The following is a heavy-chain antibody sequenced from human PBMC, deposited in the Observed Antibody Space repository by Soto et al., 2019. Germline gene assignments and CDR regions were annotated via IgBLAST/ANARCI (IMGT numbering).Heavy chain of an antibody. CDR3: ATATTNGGWFTPFVT. CDR2: LSGSGTST. V-gene: IGHV3-23*01. Sequence: PGGSLRLSCAASGFSFVNYAMNWVRHAPGKGLEWVSGLSGSGTSTYYADSVKGRFTISRDNSRDTLILQMNSLTADDTAVYYVATATTNGGWFTPFVTWGQGALVTVSS. CDR1: GFSFVNYA. D-gene: IGHD6-19*01. J-gene: IGHJ5*02.